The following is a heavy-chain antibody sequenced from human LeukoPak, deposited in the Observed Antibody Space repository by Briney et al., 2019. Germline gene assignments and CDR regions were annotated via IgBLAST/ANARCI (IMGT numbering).Heavy chain of an antibody. V-gene: IGHV4-59*01. J-gene: IGHJ4*02. Sequence: SETLSLTCTVSGASISSYYWSWIRQSPGTGLEWIGYIYYNGNTNYNPSLTGRVTISVDSSKNQFSLRLSSVTAADTAVYYCAREAVSAREYFDCWGQGTLVTVSS. CDR3: AREAVSAREYFDC. CDR2: IYYNGNT. D-gene: IGHD2-21*02. CDR1: GASISSYY.